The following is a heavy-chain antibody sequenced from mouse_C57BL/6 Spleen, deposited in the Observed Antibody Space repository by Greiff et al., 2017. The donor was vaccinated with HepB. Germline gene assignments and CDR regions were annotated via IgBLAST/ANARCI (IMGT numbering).Heavy chain of an antibody. CDR1: GYTFTSYD. J-gene: IGHJ4*01. CDR3: ATPHYYGSSFLYYYAMDY. D-gene: IGHD1-1*01. V-gene: IGHV1-85*01. Sequence: VQLQQSGPELVKPGASVKLSCKASGYTFTSYDINWVKQRPGQGLEWIGWIYPRDGSTEYNEKFKGKATLTVDTSSSTAYMELHSLTSEDSAVYFCATPHYYGSSFLYYYAMDYWGQGTSVTVSS. CDR2: IYPRDGST.